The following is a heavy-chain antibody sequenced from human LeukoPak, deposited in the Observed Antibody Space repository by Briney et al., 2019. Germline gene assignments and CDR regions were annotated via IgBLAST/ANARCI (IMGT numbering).Heavy chain of an antibody. Sequence: GESLRISCKGSGYSFTSYWIGGVRQMPGKGLEWMGIIYPGDSDTRYSPSFQGQVTISADKSISTAYLQWSSLKASDTAMYYCARTSGSYKYYFDYWGQGTLVTVSS. J-gene: IGHJ4*02. CDR1: GYSFTSYW. CDR3: ARTSGSYKYYFDY. D-gene: IGHD3-10*01. V-gene: IGHV5-51*01. CDR2: IYPGDSDT.